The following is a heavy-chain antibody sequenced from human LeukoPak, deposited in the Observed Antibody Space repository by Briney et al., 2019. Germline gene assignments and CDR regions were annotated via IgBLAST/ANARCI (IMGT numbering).Heavy chain of an antibody. D-gene: IGHD6-6*01. Sequence: SETLSLTCTVSGGSISSSSYHWGWIRQPPGKGLEWIGSIYYSGSTYYNPSLKSRITISVDTSKNPFSLNLSSVTAADTAVYYCARLLFGSSYYFDYWGQGTLVTVSS. V-gene: IGHV4-39*01. J-gene: IGHJ4*02. CDR1: GGSISSSSYH. CDR2: IYYSGST. CDR3: ARLLFGSSYYFDY.